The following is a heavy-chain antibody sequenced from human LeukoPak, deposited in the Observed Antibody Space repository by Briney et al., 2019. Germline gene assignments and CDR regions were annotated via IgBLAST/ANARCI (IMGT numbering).Heavy chain of an antibody. CDR2: IWYDGSNK. V-gene: IGHV3-33*01. Sequence: GGSLRLSCAASGFTFNTYGMHWVRQAPGKGLEWVAVIWYDGSNKYFADSVKGRFTISRDNSKNSLYLQMNSLRAEDTAIYYCARALYSYGVLDYWGRGTLVSVSS. D-gene: IGHD5-18*01. J-gene: IGHJ4*02. CDR3: ARALYSYGVLDY. CDR1: GFTFNTYG.